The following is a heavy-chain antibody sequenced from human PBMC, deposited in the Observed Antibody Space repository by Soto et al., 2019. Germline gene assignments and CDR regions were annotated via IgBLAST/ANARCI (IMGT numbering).Heavy chain of an antibody. J-gene: IGHJ4*02. V-gene: IGHV4-34*01. Sequence: PSETLSLTCAVSGGSFSGYYWTWIRQSPGKGLEWIGEIDHSGSTNSNPSLKSRVTISVDTSKNQFSLKMTSVTAADTALYFCARQRTSVVTQAYFDVWGPGSLVTSPQ. CDR3: ARQRTSVVTQAYFDV. D-gene: IGHD2-21*02. CDR1: GGSFSGYY. CDR2: IDHSGST.